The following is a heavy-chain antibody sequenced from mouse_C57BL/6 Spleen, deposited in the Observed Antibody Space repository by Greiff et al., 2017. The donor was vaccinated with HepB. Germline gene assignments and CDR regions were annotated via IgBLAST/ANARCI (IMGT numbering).Heavy chain of an antibody. CDR3: TRSLITTVVENY. Sequence: VQLQQSGTVLARPGASVKMSCKTSGYTFTSYWMHWVKQRPGQGLEWIGAIYPGNSDTSYNQKFKGKAKLTAVTSASTAYMELSSLTNEDSAVYYCTRSLITTVVENYWGQGTTLTVSS. D-gene: IGHD1-1*01. V-gene: IGHV1-5*01. CDR1: GYTFTSYW. J-gene: IGHJ2*01. CDR2: IYPGNSDT.